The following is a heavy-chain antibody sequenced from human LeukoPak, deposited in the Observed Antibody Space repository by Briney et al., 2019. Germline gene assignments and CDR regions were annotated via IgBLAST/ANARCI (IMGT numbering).Heavy chain of an antibody. V-gene: IGHV4-59*01. CDR3: ARGDRGHNWFDL. CDR2: IYYSGST. CDR1: GGSISSYY. J-gene: IGHJ5*02. Sequence: SETLSLTCTVSGGSISSYYWSWIRQPPGKGLEWIGYIYYSGSTNYNPSLKSRVTISVDTSKNQFSLKLSSVTAADTAVYYCARGDRGHNWFDLWGQGTLVTVSS. D-gene: IGHD2-15*01.